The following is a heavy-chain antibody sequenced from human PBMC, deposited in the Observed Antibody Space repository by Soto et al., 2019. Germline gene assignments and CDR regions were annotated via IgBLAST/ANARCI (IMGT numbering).Heavy chain of an antibody. D-gene: IGHD6-6*01. CDR1: GYTFTGYY. Sequence: ASVKVSCKASGYTFTGYYMHWVRQAPGQGLEWMGWINPNSGGTNYAQKFQGRVTMTRDTSISTAYMELSRLRSDDTAVYYCARARWLLTAARAPGDYWGQGTLVTVSS. J-gene: IGHJ4*02. CDR2: INPNSGGT. CDR3: ARARWLLTAARAPGDY. V-gene: IGHV1-2*02.